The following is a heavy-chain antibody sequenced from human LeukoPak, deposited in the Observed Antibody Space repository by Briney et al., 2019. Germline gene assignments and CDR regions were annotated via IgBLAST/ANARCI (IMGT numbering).Heavy chain of an antibody. Sequence: ASVKVSCKASGGTFSSYAISWVRQAPGQGLEWMGGIIPIFGTANYAQKFQGRVTITTDESTSTAYMELSSLRSEDTAVYYCATAYSGSYNWFDPWGQGALVTVSS. CDR2: IIPIFGTA. V-gene: IGHV1-69*05. J-gene: IGHJ5*02. CDR1: GGTFSSYA. D-gene: IGHD1-26*01. CDR3: ATAYSGSYNWFDP.